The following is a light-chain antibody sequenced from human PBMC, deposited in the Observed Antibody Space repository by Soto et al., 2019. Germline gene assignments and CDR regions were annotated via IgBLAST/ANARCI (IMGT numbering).Light chain of an antibody. Sequence: EIVLTQSPATLSLSPGERATLSCRASQSISSSSVAWYQQKPGQAPRLLISDASNRATGIPARFSGSGSGTDFTLTISSLEPEDFAVYYCHQRQYWPPITFGQGTRLEIK. J-gene: IGKJ5*01. CDR3: HQRQYWPPIT. V-gene: IGKV3D-20*02. CDR2: DAS. CDR1: QSISSS.